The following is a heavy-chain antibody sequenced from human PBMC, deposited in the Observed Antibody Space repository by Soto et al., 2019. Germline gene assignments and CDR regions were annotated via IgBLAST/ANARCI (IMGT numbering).Heavy chain of an antibody. J-gene: IGHJ3*02. D-gene: IGHD3-22*01. CDR1: GMPLTIYS. CDR2: VDHTRAT. V-gene: IGHV4-34*01. CDR3: ARNKMYYDNSGNYSLDGFDI. Sequence: SETLSLTCTVRGMPLTIYSWMWIRQVPGEGLEWIGEVDHTRATNYNPSLMSRLRISLDRSKSQLSLELTSVTAADTAVYYCARNKMYYDNSGNYSLDGFDIWGQGTMVTVSS.